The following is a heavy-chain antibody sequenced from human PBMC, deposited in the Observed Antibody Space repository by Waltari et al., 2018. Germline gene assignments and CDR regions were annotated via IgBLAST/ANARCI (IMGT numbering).Heavy chain of an antibody. V-gene: IGHV4-38-2*02. CDR3: ATQSGYSSSLVLSGIDY. CDR1: GYSISSGYY. CDR2: IYHSGST. D-gene: IGHD6-13*01. J-gene: IGHJ4*02. Sequence: QVQLQESGPGLVKPSETLSLTCTVSGYSISSGYYWGWIRQPPGKGLEWIGSIYHSGSTYYNPSLKSRVTISVDTSKNQFSLKLSSVTAADTAVYYCATQSGYSSSLVLSGIDYWGQGTLVTVSS.